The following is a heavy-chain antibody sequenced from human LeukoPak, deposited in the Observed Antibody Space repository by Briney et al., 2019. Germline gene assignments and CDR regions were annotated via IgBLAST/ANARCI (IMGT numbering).Heavy chain of an antibody. Sequence: SVKVSCKASGGTFSNNAISWVRQAPRQGLEWMGGIIPIFGTTNYAQKFQGRVTVTADKSMSTAYMELSSLTSEDTAVYYCARRYCTNGVCYDDRGAFDIWGQGTLVTVSS. CDR2: IIPIFGTT. D-gene: IGHD2-8*01. CDR3: ARRYCTNGVCYDDRGAFDI. J-gene: IGHJ3*02. V-gene: IGHV1-69*06. CDR1: GGTFSNNA.